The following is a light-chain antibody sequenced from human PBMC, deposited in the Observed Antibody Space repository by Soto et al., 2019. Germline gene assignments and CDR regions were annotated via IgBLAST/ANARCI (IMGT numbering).Light chain of an antibody. Sequence: TARTQAPATLSVSPGERATITCRGSQSVSSNLAWYQQKPGQAPRLLIYGASTRATGIPARFSGSGSGTEFTLTISSLQYEDFAVYYCQQYNNCPPRTFGQGTKVDIK. V-gene: IGKV3-15*01. J-gene: IGKJ1*01. CDR2: GAS. CDR1: QSVSSN. CDR3: QQYNNCPPRT.